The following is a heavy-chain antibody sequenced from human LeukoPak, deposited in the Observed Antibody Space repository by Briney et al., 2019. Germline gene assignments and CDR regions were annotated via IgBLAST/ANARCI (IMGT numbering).Heavy chain of an antibody. CDR2: IYTSGST. J-gene: IGHJ3*02. Sequence: SETLSLTCTVSGGSIGSYYWSWIRQPAGKGLEWIGRIYTSGSTNYNPSLKSRVTMSVDTSKNQFSLKLSSVTAADTAVYYCARGSGYYYGSGSLNAFDIWGQGTMVTVSS. CDR1: GGSIGSYY. V-gene: IGHV4-4*07. CDR3: ARGSGYYYGSGSLNAFDI. D-gene: IGHD3-10*01.